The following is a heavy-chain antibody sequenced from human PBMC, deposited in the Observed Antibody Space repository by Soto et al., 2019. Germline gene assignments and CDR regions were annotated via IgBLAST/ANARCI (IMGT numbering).Heavy chain of an antibody. Sequence: EVQLVESGGGLAQPEGSLRLSCEASGFTFEKYWMTWVRQGPGKGLEWVASISQDSIETYYVDSVEGRFTISRNNAKNGPSLRLSGLRAHGPAVRSCGSVGGPLVRTSWGATDSWGQGAPIPVSP. CDR2: ISQDSIET. CDR1: GFTFEKYW. J-gene: IGHJ4*02. D-gene: IGHD1-26*01. V-gene: IGHV3-7*02. CDR3: GSVGGPLVRTSWGATDS.